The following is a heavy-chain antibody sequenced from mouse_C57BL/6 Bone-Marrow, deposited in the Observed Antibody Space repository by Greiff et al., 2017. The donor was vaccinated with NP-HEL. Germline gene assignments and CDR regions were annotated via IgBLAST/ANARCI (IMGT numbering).Heavy chain of an antibody. D-gene: IGHD2-4*01. CDR1: GFNITDYY. V-gene: IGHV14-2*01. Sequence: VQLKEPGAELVKPGASVKLSCTASGFNITDYYMHWVKQRTEQGLEWIGRIDPEDGGTKYAPKCQGKATITADTSSNTAYLQLSSLTSEDTAVYYCARCDSFAWWGQGTLVTVSA. J-gene: IGHJ3*01. CDR3: ARCDSFAW. CDR2: IDPEDGGT.